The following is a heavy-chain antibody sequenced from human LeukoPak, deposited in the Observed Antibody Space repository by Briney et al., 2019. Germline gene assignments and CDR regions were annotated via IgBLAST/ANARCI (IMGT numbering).Heavy chain of an antibody. V-gene: IGHV3-11*04. CDR1: GFTFSDYY. J-gene: IGHJ4*02. Sequence: GGSLRLSCAASGFTFSDYYMSLIRPAPGKGLEWVSYISSSGSTIYYADSVKGRFTISRDNSKNTLYLQMNSLRAEDTAVYYCAKSFGSGWGAGYDYWGQGTLVTVSS. D-gene: IGHD6-19*01. CDR3: AKSFGSGWGAGYDY. CDR2: ISSSGSTI.